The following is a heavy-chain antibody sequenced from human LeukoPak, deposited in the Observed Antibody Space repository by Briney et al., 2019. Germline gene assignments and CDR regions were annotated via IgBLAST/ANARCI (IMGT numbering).Heavy chain of an antibody. J-gene: IGHJ3*02. V-gene: IGHV1-69*13. CDR1: GGTFSSYA. D-gene: IGHD4-23*01. Sequence: SVKVSCKASGGTFSSYAISWVRQAPGQGLEWMGGIIPIFGTASFAQKFQGRVTITADESTGTAYMELSSLRSDDTAVYYCARGVRGYGGAFDIWGQGTMVTVSS. CDR2: IIPIFGTA. CDR3: ARGVRGYGGAFDI.